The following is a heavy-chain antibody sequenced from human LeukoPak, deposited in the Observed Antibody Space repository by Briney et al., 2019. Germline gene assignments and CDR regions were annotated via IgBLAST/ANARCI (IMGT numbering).Heavy chain of an antibody. J-gene: IGHJ6*03. CDR1: GFTFSDYY. Sequence: GGSLRLSCAASGFTFSDYYMSWIRQAPGKGLEWVSYISSSGSTIYYADSVKGRFTISRDNAKNSLYLQMNSLRAEDTAVYYCARTSIVVVPAAILYYYYYYMDVWGKGTTVTVSS. CDR3: ARTSIVVVPAAILYYYYYYMDV. CDR2: ISSSGSTI. D-gene: IGHD2-2*02. V-gene: IGHV3-11*01.